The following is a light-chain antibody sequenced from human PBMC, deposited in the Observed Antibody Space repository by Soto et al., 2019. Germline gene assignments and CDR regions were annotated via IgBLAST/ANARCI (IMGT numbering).Light chain of an antibody. CDR3: SSYTSSSTLV. CDR1: TNDVGGYNY. V-gene: IGLV2-14*03. CDR2: GVT. J-gene: IGLJ2*01. Sequence: QSVLTQPASVSGSPGQSITISCSGTTNDVGGYNYVSWYQQHPGKAPKLLIYGVTDRPSGVSSRFSGSKSGNAASLTISGLQAEDEGDYYCSSYTSSSTLVFGGGTKLPS.